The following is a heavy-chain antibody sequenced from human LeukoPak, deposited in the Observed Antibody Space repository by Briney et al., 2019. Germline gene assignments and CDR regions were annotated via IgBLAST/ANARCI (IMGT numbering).Heavy chain of an antibody. CDR2: INPNSGNT. CDR1: GYTFTGYY. J-gene: IGHJ4*02. CDR3: ARAYYYDSGDFDY. Sequence: ASVKVSCKASGYTFTGYYMHWVRQASGQGLEWMGWINPNSGNTGYAQKFQGRVAMTRNTSISTAYMELSSLRSEDTAVYFCARAYYYDSGDFDYWGQGTLVTVSS. V-gene: IGHV1-8*02. D-gene: IGHD3-22*01.